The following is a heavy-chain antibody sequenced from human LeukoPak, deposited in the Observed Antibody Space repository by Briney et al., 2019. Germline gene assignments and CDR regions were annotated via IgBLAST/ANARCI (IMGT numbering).Heavy chain of an antibody. CDR2: INTNTGNP. Sequence: ASVKVSCKASGYTFTSYAMNWVRQDPGQGLEWMGWINTNTGNPTYAQGFTGRFVFSLDTSVSTAYLQISSLKAEDTAVYYCASGRFLTGYYWGSWFDPWGQGTLVTVSS. CDR3: ASGRFLTGYYWGSWFDP. CDR1: GYTFTSYA. D-gene: IGHD3-9*01. J-gene: IGHJ5*02. V-gene: IGHV7-4-1*02.